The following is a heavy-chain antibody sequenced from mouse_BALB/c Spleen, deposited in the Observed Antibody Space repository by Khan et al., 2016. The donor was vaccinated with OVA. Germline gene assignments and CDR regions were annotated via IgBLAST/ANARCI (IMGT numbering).Heavy chain of an antibody. V-gene: IGHV3-2*02. D-gene: IGHD1-1*01. J-gene: IGHJ1*01. Sequence: EVQLQESGPGLVKPSQSLSLTCTVAGYSITTDYAWNWIRQFPGNKLEWMGYISYSGSTSYHPSLKSRFSIIRDTSKNQFFLQLNSVTNEDTATYFCARRYYYGHWYFDVWGAGTTVTVSS. CDR3: ARRYYYGHWYFDV. CDR2: ISYSGST. CDR1: GYSITTDYA.